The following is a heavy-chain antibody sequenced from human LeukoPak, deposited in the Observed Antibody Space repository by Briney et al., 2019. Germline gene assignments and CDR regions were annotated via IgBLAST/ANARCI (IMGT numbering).Heavy chain of an antibody. J-gene: IGHJ4*02. V-gene: IGHV3-33*01. Sequence: GGSLRLSCAASGFTFSSYGMRWVRQAPGKGLEWVAVIWYDGSNKYYADSVKGRFTISRDNSKNTLYLQMNSLRAEDTAVYYCARDLSGNGYFDYWGQGTLVTVSS. CDR1: GFTFSSYG. D-gene: IGHD2-8*01. CDR3: ARDLSGNGYFDY. CDR2: IWYDGSNK.